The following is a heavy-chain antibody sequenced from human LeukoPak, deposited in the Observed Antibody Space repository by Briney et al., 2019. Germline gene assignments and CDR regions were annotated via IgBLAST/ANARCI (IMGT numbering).Heavy chain of an antibody. V-gene: IGHV3-7*01. J-gene: IGHJ3*02. CDR2: IEQDGSEK. CDR3: ARDARLLSAFDI. CDR1: GFTFSTYW. D-gene: IGHD2/OR15-2a*01. Sequence: GGSLRLSCAASGFTFSTYWMSWARQAPGRGLECVANIEQDGSEKYYVDSLKGRFTISRDNAKTTLYLQMNSLRAEDTAVYYCARDARLLSAFDIWGQGTMVTVSS.